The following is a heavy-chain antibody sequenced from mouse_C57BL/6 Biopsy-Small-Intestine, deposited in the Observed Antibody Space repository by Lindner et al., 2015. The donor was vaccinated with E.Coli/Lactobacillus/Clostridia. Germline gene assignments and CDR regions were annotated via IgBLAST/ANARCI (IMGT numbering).Heavy chain of an antibody. CDR3: APFDYYAMDY. CDR2: INPSSGST. Sequence: VQLQESGAELAKPGASVKLSCKASGYIFTSYWMHWVKQRPGQGLEWIGYINPSSGSTKYNQKFKDRATLTADKSSSTAYMQLSSLTYEDSAVYYCAPFDYYAMDYWGQGTSVTVSS. V-gene: IGHV1-7*01. CDR1: GYIFTSYW. J-gene: IGHJ4*01.